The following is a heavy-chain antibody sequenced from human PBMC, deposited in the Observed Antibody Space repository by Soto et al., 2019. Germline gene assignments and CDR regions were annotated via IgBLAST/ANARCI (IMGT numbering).Heavy chain of an antibody. CDR2: ISGSGGGT. Sequence: GGSLRLSCAASGFTFSSCAMSWVRQAPGKGLEWVSGISGSGGGTYYADSVKGRFTISRDNSKNTLYLQMNSLRAEDTAVYYCSRVDPSAKSPDYWGQGTLVTVSS. J-gene: IGHJ4*02. CDR3: SRVDPSAKSPDY. CDR1: GFTFSSCA. V-gene: IGHV3-23*01. D-gene: IGHD2-15*01.